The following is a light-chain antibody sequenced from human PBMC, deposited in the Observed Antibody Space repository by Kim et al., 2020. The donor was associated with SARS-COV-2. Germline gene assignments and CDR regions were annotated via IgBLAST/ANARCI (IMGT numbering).Light chain of an antibody. J-gene: IGLJ3*02. CDR3: ASWDDRLNGMV. V-gene: IGLV1-44*01. CDR2: TNT. Sequence: GQWVTISCSGSGSNIGSNIVNWFQPLPGTAPQLLIYTNTKRPSGVPDRFSGSKSGTSASLAISGLQSEDEADYYCASWDDRLNGMVFGGGTQLTVL. CDR1: GSNIGSNI.